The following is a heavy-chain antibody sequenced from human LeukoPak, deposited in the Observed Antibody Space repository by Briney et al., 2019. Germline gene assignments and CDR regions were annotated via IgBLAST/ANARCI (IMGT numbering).Heavy chain of an antibody. V-gene: IGHV3-23*01. CDR1: GFTFSNSA. D-gene: IGHD1-7*01. CDR2: ITGSGGGT. J-gene: IGHJ4*02. CDR3: VRTLSNFDS. Sequence: GGSLRLSCVASGFTFSNSAMSWVRQAPAKGLEWVSSITGSGGGTFYRDSVQGRFTISRDNSNNTLYLQMNSLRAEDTAIYYCVRTLSNFDSWGQGTLVTVSS.